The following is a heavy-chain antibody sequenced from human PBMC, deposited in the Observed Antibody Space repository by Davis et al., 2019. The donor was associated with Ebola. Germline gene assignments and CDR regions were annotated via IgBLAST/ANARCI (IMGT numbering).Heavy chain of an antibody. J-gene: IGHJ4*02. Sequence: GESLNIPCKGSGYSFTTYWIGRVRQMPGKGLEWMGIIYPGDSDTRYSPSFQGQVTISADKSISTAYLQWSSLKASDTAMYYCARQADYYDSSGYPCFDYWGQGTLVTVSS. V-gene: IGHV5-51*01. D-gene: IGHD3-22*01. CDR1: GYSFTTYW. CDR3: ARQADYYDSSGYPCFDY. CDR2: IYPGDSDT.